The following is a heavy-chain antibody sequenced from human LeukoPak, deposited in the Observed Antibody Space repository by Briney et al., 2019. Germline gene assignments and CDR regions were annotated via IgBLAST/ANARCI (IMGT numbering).Heavy chain of an antibody. D-gene: IGHD3-10*01. J-gene: IGHJ6*04. CDR3: ASLWFGELTLYYGMDV. Sequence: GGSLRLSCAAYGFTFSSYEMNWVRQAPGKGLEWVSYISSSGSTIYYADSVKGRFTISRDNAKNSLYLQMNGLRAEDTAVYYCASLWFGELTLYYGMDVWGKGTTVTVSS. V-gene: IGHV3-48*03. CDR1: GFTFSSYE. CDR2: ISSSGSTI.